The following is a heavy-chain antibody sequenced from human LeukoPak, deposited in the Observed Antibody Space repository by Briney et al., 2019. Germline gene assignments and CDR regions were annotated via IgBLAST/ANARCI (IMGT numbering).Heavy chain of an antibody. CDR3: ARVHCSSTSCYSYFDY. CDR1: GFTFSSYW. Sequence: GGSLRLSCAASGFTFSSYWMSWVRQAPGKGLEWVAVISYDGSNKYYADSVKGRFTISRDNSKNTPYLQMNSLRAEDTAVYYCARVHCSSTSCYSYFDYWGQGTLVTVSS. D-gene: IGHD2-2*02. J-gene: IGHJ4*02. V-gene: IGHV3-30-3*01. CDR2: ISYDGSNK.